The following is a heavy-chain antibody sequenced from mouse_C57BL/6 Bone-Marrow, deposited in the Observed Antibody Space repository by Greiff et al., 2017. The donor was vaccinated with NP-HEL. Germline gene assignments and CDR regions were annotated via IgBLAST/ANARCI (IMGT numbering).Heavy chain of an antibody. V-gene: IGHV3-6*01. Sequence: VQLKESGPGLVKPSQSLSLTCSVTGYSITSGYYWNWIRQFPGNKLEWMGYISYDGSNNYNPSLKNRISITRDTSKNQFFLKLNSVTTEDTATYYCARDGRGYAMDYWGQGTSVTVSS. CDR1: GYSITSGYY. CDR2: ISYDGSN. J-gene: IGHJ4*01. CDR3: ARDGRGYAMDY.